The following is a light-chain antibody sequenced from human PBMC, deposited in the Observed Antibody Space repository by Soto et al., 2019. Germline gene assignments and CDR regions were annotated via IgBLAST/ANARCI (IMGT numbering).Light chain of an antibody. Sequence: EIVLTQSPGTLSLSSGERATLSCRASQSVSHYLAWYQQKPGQPPRLLIYSASSSATGIPDRFSGSGSGTDFTLTISRLEPADFAVYYCQQYGSSPWTFGQGTKVDIK. CDR3: QQYGSSPWT. CDR1: QSVSHY. V-gene: IGKV3-20*01. J-gene: IGKJ1*01. CDR2: SAS.